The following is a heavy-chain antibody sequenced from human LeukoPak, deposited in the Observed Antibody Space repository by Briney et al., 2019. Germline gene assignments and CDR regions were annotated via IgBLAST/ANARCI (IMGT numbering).Heavy chain of an antibody. CDR3: ATSGWYLLPGVY. CDR1: GGSISSNSYY. J-gene: IGHJ4*02. V-gene: IGHV4-39*01. CDR2: IYYSGST. Sequence: KASETLSLTCTVSGGSISSNSYYWGWIRQPPGKGLEWIGSIYYSGSTYYNPSLESRVTISVDTSKNQFSLKLSSVTAADTAVYYCATSGWYLLPGVYWGQGTLVTVSS. D-gene: IGHD6-19*01.